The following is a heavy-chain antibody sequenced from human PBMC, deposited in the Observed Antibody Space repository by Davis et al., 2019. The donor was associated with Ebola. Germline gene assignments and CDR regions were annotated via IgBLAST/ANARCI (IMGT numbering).Heavy chain of an antibody. CDR3: AKDNRNIWSEV. J-gene: IGHJ3*01. CDR2: ISYDGSNK. D-gene: IGHD2/OR15-2a*01. V-gene: IGHV3-30*04. CDR1: GFTFSTYP. Sequence: GGSLRLSCAASGFTFSTYPLHWVRQAPGKGLEWLAVISYDGSNKWYADSVKGRFTISRDNSKNTLYLQMNGLRVEDTAIYYCAKDNRNIWSEVWGQGTMVTVSS.